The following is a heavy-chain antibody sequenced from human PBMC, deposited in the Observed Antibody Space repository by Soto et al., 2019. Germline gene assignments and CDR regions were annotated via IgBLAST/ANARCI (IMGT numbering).Heavy chain of an antibody. CDR3: ARSGYYYPFDY. CDR2: IYYSGST. D-gene: IGHD3-22*01. Sequence: SETLSLTCTVSGGSISSYYWSWIRQPPGKGLEWIGYIYYSGSTNYNPSLKSRVTISVDTSKNQFSLKLSSVTAADTAVYYCARSGYYYPFDYWGQGTLVTVSS. V-gene: IGHV4-59*01. CDR1: GGSISSYY. J-gene: IGHJ4*02.